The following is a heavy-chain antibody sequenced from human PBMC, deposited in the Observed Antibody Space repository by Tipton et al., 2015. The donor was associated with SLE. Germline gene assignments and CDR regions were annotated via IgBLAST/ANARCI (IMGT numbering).Heavy chain of an antibody. CDR1: GFTVSSNY. V-gene: IGHV3-21*03. J-gene: IGHJ4*02. CDR3: ARYTSNFQDY. D-gene: IGHD2-2*01. Sequence: GSLRLSCAASGFTVSSNYMSWVRQAPGKGLEWVSGISWNSGSIGYADSVKGRFTISRDNAKNSLYLQMNSLKAEDTGVYFCARYTSNFQDYWGQGTLVTVSS. CDR2: ISWNSGSI.